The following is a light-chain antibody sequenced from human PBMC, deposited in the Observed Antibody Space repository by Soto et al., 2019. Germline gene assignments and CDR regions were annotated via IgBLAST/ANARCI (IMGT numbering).Light chain of an antibody. J-gene: IGKJ5*01. Sequence: EIVLTQSPATLSLSPGEIATLSCRASQSVSSYLAWYQQKPGQAPRLLIYDASNRATGIPARFSGSGSGTDFTLTISSLEPEDFAVYYCQQRSNWWITFGQGTRLEIK. V-gene: IGKV3-11*01. CDR3: QQRSNWWIT. CDR1: QSVSSY. CDR2: DAS.